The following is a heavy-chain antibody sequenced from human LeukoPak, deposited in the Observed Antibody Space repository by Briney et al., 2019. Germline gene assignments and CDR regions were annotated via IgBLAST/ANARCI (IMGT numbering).Heavy chain of an antibody. CDR3: AKSEEDCSSTSCYEVFDYYYYYYYMDV. CDR1: GFTVSSNY. D-gene: IGHD2-2*01. CDR2: IYSGGST. V-gene: IGHV3-53*01. J-gene: IGHJ6*03. Sequence: EGSLRLSCAASGFTVSSNYMSWVRQAPGKGLEWVSVIYSGGSTYYADSVKGRFTIPRDNSKNTLYLQMNSLRAEDTAVYYCAKSEEDCSSTSCYEVFDYYYYYYYMDVWGKGTTVTVSS.